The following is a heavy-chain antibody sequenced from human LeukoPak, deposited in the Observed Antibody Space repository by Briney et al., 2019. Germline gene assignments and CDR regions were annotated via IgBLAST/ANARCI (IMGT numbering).Heavy chain of an antibody. CDR3: ARSGSGYDILTGYQYYYYYGMDV. Sequence: GGSLRLSCAASGFTVSSNYMSWVRQAPGKGLEWVSVIYSGGSTYYADSVKGRFTISRDNSKNTLYLQMNSLRAEDTAVYYCARSGSGYDILTGYQYYYYYGMDVWGQGTTVTVSS. CDR1: GFTVSSNY. CDR2: IYSGGST. J-gene: IGHJ6*02. D-gene: IGHD3-9*01. V-gene: IGHV3-66*01.